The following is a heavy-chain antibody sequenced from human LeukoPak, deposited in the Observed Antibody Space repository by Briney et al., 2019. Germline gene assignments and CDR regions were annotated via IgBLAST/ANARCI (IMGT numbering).Heavy chain of an antibody. CDR2: ISSSSSYI. CDR3: ARWRATIVGGVFDY. J-gene: IGHJ4*02. V-gene: IGHV3-21*01. CDR1: GFTFSSYS. Sequence: GGSLRLSCAASGFTFSSYSMNWVRQAPGKGLEWVSSISSSSSYIYYADSVKGRFTISRENAKNSLYLQMNSLRAGDTAVYYCARWRATIVGGVFDYWGQGTLVTVSS. D-gene: IGHD5-12*01.